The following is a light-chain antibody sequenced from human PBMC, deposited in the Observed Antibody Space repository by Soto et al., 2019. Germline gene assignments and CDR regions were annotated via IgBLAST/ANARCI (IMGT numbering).Light chain of an antibody. CDR2: DAS. CDR1: QNIQNY. Sequence: ETVLTQSPGTLSLSPGERVTLSCRASQNIQNYLAWYQQKPGQAPRLLVYDASNRATGIPAGFTGSGSGTDFTLTISSLEPEDFGIYYCQQRGNWPITFGQGTRLEIK. J-gene: IGKJ5*01. V-gene: IGKV3-11*01. CDR3: QQRGNWPIT.